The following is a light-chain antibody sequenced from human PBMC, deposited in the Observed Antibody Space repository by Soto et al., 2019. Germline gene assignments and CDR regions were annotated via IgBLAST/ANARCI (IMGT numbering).Light chain of an antibody. CDR3: QQYNSYSRT. J-gene: IGKJ1*01. Sequence: DIQLTQSPSTLSASVGDRVTITCRTSHTISYWLAWHQQKPGKAPQVLIYDATRLKSGVPSRFSGSGSGTEFTPTISNLQPDDFETYYCQQYNSYSRTLGQGTKVDIK. CDR1: HTISYW. CDR2: DAT. V-gene: IGKV1-5*01.